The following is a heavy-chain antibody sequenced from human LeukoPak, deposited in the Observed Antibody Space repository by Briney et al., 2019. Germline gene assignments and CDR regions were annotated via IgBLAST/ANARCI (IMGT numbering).Heavy chain of an antibody. Sequence: ASVKVSCKASGYTFTSYGISWVRQAPGQGLEGMGWISAYNGNTNYAQKLQCRVTMTTVTSTSTAYMELRSLRSDDTAVYYCARYSSGSYFGRSYYYGMDVWGQGTTVTVSS. CDR3: ARYSSGSYFGRSYYYGMDV. CDR2: ISAYNGNT. V-gene: IGHV1-18*01. J-gene: IGHJ6*02. CDR1: GYTFTSYG. D-gene: IGHD1-26*01.